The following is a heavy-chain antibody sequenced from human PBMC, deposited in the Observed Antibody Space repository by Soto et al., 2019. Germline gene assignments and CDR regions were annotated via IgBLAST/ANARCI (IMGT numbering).Heavy chain of an antibody. CDR3: ARGRKYYYDSSGYCDLGY. CDR2: ISYDGSNK. CDR1: GFTFSSYA. J-gene: IGHJ4*02. Sequence: QVQLVESGGGVVQPGRSLRLSCASSGFTFSSYAMHWVRQAPGKGLEWVAVISYDGSNKYYADSVKGRFTISRDNSKNTLYLPMNSLGSEYTAVYYCARGRKYYYDSSGYCDLGYWGQGTLVTVSA. D-gene: IGHD3-22*01. V-gene: IGHV3-30-3*01.